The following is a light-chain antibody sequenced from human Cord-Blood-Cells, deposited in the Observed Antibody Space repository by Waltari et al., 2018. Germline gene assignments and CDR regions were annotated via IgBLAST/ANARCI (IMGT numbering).Light chain of an antibody. J-gene: IGLJ2*01. CDR3: CSYAGSYTVV. Sequence: QSALTQPRSVSGSPGQSVTISCTGTSSDVGGYNYVSWYQQHPGKAPTLMIYDVSKRPSGVPDRFSVSKSGNTASLTSSGLQAEDEADYYCCSYAGSYTVVFGGGTKLTVL. CDR1: SSDVGGYNY. CDR2: DVS. V-gene: IGLV2-11*01.